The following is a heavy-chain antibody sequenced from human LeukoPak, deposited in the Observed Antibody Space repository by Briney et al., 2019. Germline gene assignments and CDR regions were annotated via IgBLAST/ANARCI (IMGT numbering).Heavy chain of an antibody. CDR1: GFTFSSYG. J-gene: IGHJ4*02. CDR2: ISSTSRTI. D-gene: IGHD3-16*01. CDR3: ARDIRWLGTLGGVDY. Sequence: GGSLRLSCAASGFTFSSYGMSWVRQAPGKGLEWVSYISSTSRTIYYADSVKGRFTISRDNSKNTLYLQMNSLRAEDTAVYYCARDIRWLGTLGGVDYWGQGTLVTVSS. V-gene: IGHV3-48*01.